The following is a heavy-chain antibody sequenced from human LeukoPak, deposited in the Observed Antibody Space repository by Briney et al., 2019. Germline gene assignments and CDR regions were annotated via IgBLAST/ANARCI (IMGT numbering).Heavy chain of an antibody. J-gene: IGHJ4*02. Sequence: ASVKVPCKASGYTFTNYYMHWVRQAPGQGLEWMGWINPNSGGTNYAQKFQGRVTMTRDTSISTAYMELSRLRSDDTAVYYCARDPRIAAKTFDYWGQGTLVTVSS. D-gene: IGHD6-13*01. CDR3: ARDPRIAAKTFDY. V-gene: IGHV1-2*02. CDR1: GYTFTNYY. CDR2: INPNSGGT.